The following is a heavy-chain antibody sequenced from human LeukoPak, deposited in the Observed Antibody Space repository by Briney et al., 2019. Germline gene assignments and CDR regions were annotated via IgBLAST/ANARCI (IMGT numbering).Heavy chain of an antibody. V-gene: IGHV4-4*07. Sequence: RIYTSGSTNYNPSLKSRVTMSVDTSKNQFSLKLSSVTAADTAVYYCAREGRSSSWSSFDYWGQGTLVTVSS. D-gene: IGHD6-13*01. J-gene: IGHJ4*02. CDR2: IYTSGST. CDR3: AREGRSSSWSSFDY.